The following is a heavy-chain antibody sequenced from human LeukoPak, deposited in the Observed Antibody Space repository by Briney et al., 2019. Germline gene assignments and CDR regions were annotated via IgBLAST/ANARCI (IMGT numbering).Heavy chain of an antibody. J-gene: IGHJ4*02. V-gene: IGHV4-39*07. D-gene: IGHD4-17*01. CDR2: IYYSGST. CDR3: ARDGAGDSSPGEFDY. CDR1: GGSISSSSYY. Sequence: SETLSLTCTVSGGSISSSSYYWGWIRQPPGKGLEWIGSIYYSGSTYYNPSLKSRVTISVDTSKNQFSLKLSSVTAADTAVYYCARDGAGDSSPGEFDYWDQGTLVTVSS.